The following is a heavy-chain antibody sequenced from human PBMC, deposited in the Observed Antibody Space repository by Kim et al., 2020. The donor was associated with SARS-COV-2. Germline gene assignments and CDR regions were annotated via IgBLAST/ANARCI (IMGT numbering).Heavy chain of an antibody. D-gene: IGHD3-9*01. CDR2: IKKDGSEK. CDR1: GFTFSSYW. J-gene: IGHJ3*02. V-gene: IGHV3-7*01. CDR3: ATARHAILTADDHAFDI. Sequence: GGSLRLSCAASGFTFSSYWMSWVRQAPGKGLEWVANIKKDGSEKYYVDSVKGRFTISRDNAKNSLYLQMNSLRAEDTAVYYCATARHAILTADDHAFDIWGQGTMVTVSS.